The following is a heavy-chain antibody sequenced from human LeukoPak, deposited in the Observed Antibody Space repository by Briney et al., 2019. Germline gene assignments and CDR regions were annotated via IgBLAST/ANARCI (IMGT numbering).Heavy chain of an antibody. CDR2: MNPNSGNT. V-gene: IGHV1-8*01. Sequence: GASVKVSCKASGYTFTSYDINWVRQATGQGLEWMGWMNPNSGNTGYAQKFQGRVTMTRNTSISTAYMELSSLRSEDTAVYYCARAPIRLWFGELSIVPRTGGRWKFDPWGQGTLVTVSS. CDR3: ARAPIRLWFGELSIVPRTGGRWKFDP. J-gene: IGHJ5*02. CDR1: GYTFTSYD. D-gene: IGHD3-10*01.